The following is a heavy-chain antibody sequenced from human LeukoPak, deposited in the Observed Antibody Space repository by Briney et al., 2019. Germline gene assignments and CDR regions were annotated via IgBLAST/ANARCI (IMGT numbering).Heavy chain of an antibody. D-gene: IGHD3-3*01. Sequence: PGGSLRLSCAAFGFTVSSNYMSWVRQAPGKGLEWVSVIYSGGSTYYADSVKGRFTISRDNSKNTLYLQMNSLRAEDTAVYYCAKDLKSITIYWGQGTLVTVSS. CDR2: IYSGGST. V-gene: IGHV3-66*01. CDR1: GFTVSSNY. CDR3: AKDLKSITIY. J-gene: IGHJ4*02.